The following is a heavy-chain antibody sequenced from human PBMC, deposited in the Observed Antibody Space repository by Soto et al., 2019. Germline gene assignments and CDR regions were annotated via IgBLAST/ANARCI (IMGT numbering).Heavy chain of an antibody. CDR3: ARSPDSSGYYPRRYYYGMDV. V-gene: IGHV4-39*07. CDR1: GDSISSSTYY. J-gene: IGHJ6*02. D-gene: IGHD3-22*01. CDR2: MFYSGNT. Sequence: SETLSLTCTVSGDSISSSTYYWGWIRQSPGKGLEWIGSMFYSGNTYYNPSLKSRVTLSIDTSKNQFSLKLNSVTAADTAVYYCARSPDSSGYYPRRYYYGMDVWRQGPTVTVSS.